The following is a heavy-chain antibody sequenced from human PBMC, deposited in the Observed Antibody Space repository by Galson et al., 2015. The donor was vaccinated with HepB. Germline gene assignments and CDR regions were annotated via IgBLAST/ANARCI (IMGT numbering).Heavy chain of an antibody. CDR1: GYTLAELS. Sequence: SAKVSCKVSGYTLAELSLHWVRQTPGKGLEWIGGFDPEDGEIIYAQKFQARVTMTEDTSTDTAYMELISLRSEDTAVYYCATIVGRISSAYYVFDYWGQGTLVTVSS. CDR3: ATIVGRISSAYYVFDY. J-gene: IGHJ4*02. D-gene: IGHD1-26*01. V-gene: IGHV1-24*01. CDR2: FDPEDGEI.